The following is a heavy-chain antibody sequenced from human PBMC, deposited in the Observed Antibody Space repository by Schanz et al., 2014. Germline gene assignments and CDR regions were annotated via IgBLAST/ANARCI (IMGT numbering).Heavy chain of an antibody. Sequence: QVQLVQSGADVKKPGASVKVSCKASGYTFTGYSMHWVRQAPGQGLEWMGRINTNNGDPTYAQGFTGRFVFSLDTSVSTAYLQISSLKAEDTAVYYCARGGVVVVTAALNWFDPWGQGTLVTVSS. CDR3: ARGGVVVVTAALNWFDP. J-gene: IGHJ5*02. CDR2: INTNNGDP. V-gene: IGHV7-4-1*02. D-gene: IGHD2-15*01. CDR1: GYTFTGYS.